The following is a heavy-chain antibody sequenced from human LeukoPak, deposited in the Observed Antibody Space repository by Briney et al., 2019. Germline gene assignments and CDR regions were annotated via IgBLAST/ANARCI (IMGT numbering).Heavy chain of an antibody. D-gene: IGHD5-18*01. CDR2: INTNTGNP. J-gene: IGHJ6*03. CDR3: ARDWKQLWPMVLMDV. CDR1: GYTFTSYA. V-gene: IGHV7-4-1*02. Sequence: ASVKVSCKASGYTFTSYAMNWVRQAPGQGLEWMGWINTNTGNPTYAQGFTGRVVFSLDTSVSTAYLQISSLKAEDTAVYYCARDWKQLWPMVLMDVWGKGTTVTDSS.